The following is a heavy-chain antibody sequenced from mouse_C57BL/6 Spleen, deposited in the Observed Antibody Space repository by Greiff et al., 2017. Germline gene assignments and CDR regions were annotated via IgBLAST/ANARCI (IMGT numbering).Heavy chain of an antibody. D-gene: IGHD1-1*01. CDR2: IYPRSGNT. J-gene: IGHJ1*03. CDR1: GYTFTSYG. V-gene: IGHV1-81*01. Sequence: VHLVESGAELARPGASVKLSCKASGYTFTSYGISWVKQRTGQGLEWIGEIYPRSGNTYYNEKFKGKATLTADKSSSTAYMELRSLTSEGSAVYFCARSTTVVATNCYFDVWGTGTTLTVSS. CDR3: ARSTTVVATNCYFDV.